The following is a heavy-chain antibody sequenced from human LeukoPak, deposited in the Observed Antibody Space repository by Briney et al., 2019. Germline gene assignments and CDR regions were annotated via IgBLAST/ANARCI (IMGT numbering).Heavy chain of an antibody. CDR3: ARDTGMAARPRWFDP. Sequence: PSETLSLTCTVSGGSISNYYWSWIRQPPGKGLEWIGRIYTSGSTNHNPSLKSRVTISIDTSKNQFSLKLSSVTAADTAVYYCARDTGMAARPRWFDPWGQGTLVTVSS. V-gene: IGHV4-4*08. CDR1: GGSISNYY. CDR2: IYTSGST. J-gene: IGHJ5*02. D-gene: IGHD6-6*01.